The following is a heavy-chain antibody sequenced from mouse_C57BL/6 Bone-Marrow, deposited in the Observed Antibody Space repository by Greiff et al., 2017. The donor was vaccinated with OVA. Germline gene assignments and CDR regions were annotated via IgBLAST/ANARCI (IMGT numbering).Heavy chain of an antibody. Sequence: VQVVESGAELVKPGASVKISCKASGYAFSSYWMNWVKQRPGKGLEWIGQIYPGDGDTNYNGKFKGKATLTADKSSSTAYMQLSSLTSEDSAVYFCARGGYGSSYGIDYWGQGTTLTVSS. J-gene: IGHJ2*01. V-gene: IGHV1-80*01. CDR3: ARGGYGSSYGIDY. CDR1: GYAFSSYW. D-gene: IGHD1-1*01. CDR2: IYPGDGDT.